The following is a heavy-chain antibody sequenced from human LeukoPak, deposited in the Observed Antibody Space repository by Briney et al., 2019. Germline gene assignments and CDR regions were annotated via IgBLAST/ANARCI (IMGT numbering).Heavy chain of an antibody. Sequence: PSQTLSLTCTVSGGSISSGGYYWSWIRQHPGKGLEWIGYIHYSGSTYYNPSLKSRVTISVDTSKNQFSLKLSSVTAADTAVYYCARGWDTAGTGWFDPWGQGTLVTVSS. D-gene: IGHD1-1*01. CDR1: GGSISSGGYY. CDR3: ARGWDTAGTGWFDP. J-gene: IGHJ5*02. CDR2: IHYSGST. V-gene: IGHV4-31*03.